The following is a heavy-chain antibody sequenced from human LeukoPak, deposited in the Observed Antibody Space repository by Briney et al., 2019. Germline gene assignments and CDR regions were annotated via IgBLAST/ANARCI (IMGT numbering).Heavy chain of an antibody. CDR3: ARWTASFDY. CDR2: IYYSGST. D-gene: IGHD3/OR15-3a*01. Sequence: SETLSLTCTVSVDSISSYNWSCIRPPPGKGLEWVGYIYYSGSTNYNPSLKSRVTISVDTSKNQFSLKLSSVTAADTAVYYCARWTASFDYWGQGTLVTVSS. V-gene: IGHV4-59*01. CDR1: VDSISSYN. J-gene: IGHJ4*02.